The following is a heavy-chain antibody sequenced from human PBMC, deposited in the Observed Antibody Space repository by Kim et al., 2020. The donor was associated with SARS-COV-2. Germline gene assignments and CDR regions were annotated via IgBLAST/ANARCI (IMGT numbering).Heavy chain of an antibody. Sequence: GGSLRLSCAASGFTFTSFAMTWVRQAPGRGLEWVSAISGSGDKTFYADSVSGRFTISRDNSKNTLYLQMNSLSAEDTAVYFCAKNGALNSDSCYYFDYLG. CDR3: AKNGALNSDSCYYFDY. V-gene: IGHV3-23*01. J-gene: IGHJ4*01. CDR2: ISGSGDKT. D-gene: IGHD2-21*01. CDR1: GFTFTSFA.